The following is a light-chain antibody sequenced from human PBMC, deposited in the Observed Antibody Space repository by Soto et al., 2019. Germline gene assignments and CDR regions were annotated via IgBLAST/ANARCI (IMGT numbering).Light chain of an antibody. CDR3: QSYDSSLSGSVV. CDR2: TND. Sequence: QSVLTQPPSASGTPGQRVTISCSGSSSNIGSNTVNWYQQLPGTAPKLLIYTNDQRPSGVPDRFSGSKSGTSASLAISGLQFEDEADYYCQSYDSSLSGSVVFGGGTKLTVL. CDR1: SSNIGSNT. V-gene: IGLV1-44*01. J-gene: IGLJ2*01.